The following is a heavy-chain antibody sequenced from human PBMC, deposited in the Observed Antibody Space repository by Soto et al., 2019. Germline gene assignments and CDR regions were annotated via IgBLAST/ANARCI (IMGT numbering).Heavy chain of an antibody. D-gene: IGHD4-17*01. V-gene: IGHV1-46*01. CDR1: GYTFTSYY. CDR3: TTQFMTTVTYFDF. Sequence: ASVKVSCKASGYTFTSYYMHWLRQAPGQGLEWMGIINPSGGGTTYAQKFQGRVTMTRDTSTSTVYMELSSLRSEDTAVYYCTTQFMTTVTYFDFWGQGTQVTVSS. CDR2: INPSGGGT. J-gene: IGHJ4*02.